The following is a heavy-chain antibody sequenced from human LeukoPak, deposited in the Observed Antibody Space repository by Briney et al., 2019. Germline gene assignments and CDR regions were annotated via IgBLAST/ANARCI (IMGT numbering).Heavy chain of an antibody. CDR2: IGESGSHV. J-gene: IGHJ4*02. CDR1: GFTFSNYN. D-gene: IGHD2-2*03. CDR3: ARGRGWIRDY. Sequence: PGGSLRLSCAASGFTFSNYNMYWVRQAPGKGLEWISFIGESGSHVYYADSMKGRFTMSRDNAKNSLYLQMNSLTAEDTAVYYCARGRGWIRDYWGQGTLVTVSS. V-gene: IGHV3-21*05.